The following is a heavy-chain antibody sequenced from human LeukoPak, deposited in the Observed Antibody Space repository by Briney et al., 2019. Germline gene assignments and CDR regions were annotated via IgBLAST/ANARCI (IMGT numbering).Heavy chain of an antibody. D-gene: IGHD3-22*01. CDR1: GYTFTSHG. CDR2: TSTYNANA. Sequence: GASVKVSCKASGYTFTSHGISWVRQAPGQGLEWMGWTSTYNANANYAQKVQGRVTMTTDTSTSTAYMELRSLSSDDTAVYYCARTPTYYYDSSGYYYDYWGQGTLVTVSS. J-gene: IGHJ4*02. V-gene: IGHV1-18*01. CDR3: ARTPTYYYDSSGYYYDY.